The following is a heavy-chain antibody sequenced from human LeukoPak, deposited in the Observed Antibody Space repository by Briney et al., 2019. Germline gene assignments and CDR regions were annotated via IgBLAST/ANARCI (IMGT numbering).Heavy chain of an antibody. CDR3: ASYRSVGNFDY. CDR1: GGSFSGYY. V-gene: IGHV4-34*01. J-gene: IGHJ4*02. Sequence: PSETLSLTCAVYGGSFSGYYWSWIRQPPGEGLEWIGEINHSGSTNYNPSLKSRVTISVDTSKNQFSLKLSSVTAADTAVYYCASYRSVGNFDYWGQGTLVTVSS. CDR2: INHSGST. D-gene: IGHD6-25*01.